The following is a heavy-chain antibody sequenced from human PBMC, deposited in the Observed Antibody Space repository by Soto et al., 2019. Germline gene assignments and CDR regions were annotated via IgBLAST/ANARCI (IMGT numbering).Heavy chain of an antibody. CDR1: GYTFISCT. Sequence: ASVEVSCKASGYTFISCTIHWVRQAPGQRLEWMGCINAGNGNTRYSQKFPGRVTITRDTSASTAYLELSSLRSEDTAVYYCARGPNSSSYSWLDPWGQGTLVTVSS. D-gene: IGHD6-6*01. CDR3: ARGPNSSSYSWLDP. V-gene: IGHV1-3*01. CDR2: INAGNGNT. J-gene: IGHJ5*02.